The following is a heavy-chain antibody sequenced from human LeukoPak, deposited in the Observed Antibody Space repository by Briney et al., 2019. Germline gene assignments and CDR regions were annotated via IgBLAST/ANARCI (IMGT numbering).Heavy chain of an antibody. CDR2: IWYDGTNK. CDR3: ARDLSGGSYHTFDY. J-gene: IGHJ4*02. CDR1: GFTFSSYG. V-gene: IGHV3-33*01. Sequence: GRSLRLSCAASGFTFSSYGMHWVRQAPVKGLEWGTVIWYDGTNKYYADSVKGRFTISRDNSKNTLYLQMNSLRAEDTAIYYCARDLSGGSYHTFDYWGQGTLVTVSS. D-gene: IGHD1-26*01.